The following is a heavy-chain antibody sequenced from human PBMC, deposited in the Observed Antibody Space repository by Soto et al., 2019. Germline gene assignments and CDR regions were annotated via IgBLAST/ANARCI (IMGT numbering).Heavy chain of an antibody. D-gene: IGHD1-26*01. CDR3: ARAMTSVGAAAKGDF. Sequence: EVQLVESGGGLILPGGSLRLSCAASGFTFNTHWMHWVRQAPGKGLVWVSRINSDGSIIDYADSVKGRFSISRDNPRNTLYLQMNSLSPEDTAVYYCARAMTSVGAAAKGDFWGQGTLVTVSS. V-gene: IGHV3-74*01. CDR1: GFTFNTHW. J-gene: IGHJ4*02. CDR2: INSDGSII.